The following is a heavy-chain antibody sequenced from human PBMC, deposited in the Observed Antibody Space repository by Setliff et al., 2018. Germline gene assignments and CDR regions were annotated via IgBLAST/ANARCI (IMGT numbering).Heavy chain of an antibody. CDR3: ALSSSWFKDFQH. CDR1: GDSISGDY. V-gene: IGHV4-59*01. D-gene: IGHD6-13*01. CDR2: IHYSGST. Sequence: SETLSLTCTVSGDSISGDYWSWIRQPPGKGLEWIGFIHYSGSTNYNPSLKSRVTISLDTPKNQFSLRLSSVTAADTAVYYCALSSSWFKDFQHWGQGTLVTVSS. J-gene: IGHJ1*01.